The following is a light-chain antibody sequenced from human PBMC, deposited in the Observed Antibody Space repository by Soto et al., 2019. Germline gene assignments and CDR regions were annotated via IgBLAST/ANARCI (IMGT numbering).Light chain of an antibody. V-gene: IGKV3-20*01. J-gene: IGKJ1*01. CDR1: QSVSSSY. Sequence: EIVLTQSPGTLSLSPGERATLSCRASQSVSSSYLAWYQQKPGQAPRLLIYGASSRATGIPDRFSGSGSGTDFTLNISSLEHEDFAVYYCQQYGSSPPTFGQGTKVEIK. CDR3: QQYGSSPPT. CDR2: GAS.